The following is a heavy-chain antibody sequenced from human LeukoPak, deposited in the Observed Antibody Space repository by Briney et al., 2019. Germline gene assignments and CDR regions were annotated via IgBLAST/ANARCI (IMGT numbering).Heavy chain of an antibody. CDR2: IYYSGST. CDR1: GGSISSYY. CDR3: ARLDILTGYLY. V-gene: IGHV4-59*08. Sequence: SETLSLTCTVSGGSISSYYWSWIRQPPGKGLEWIGYIYYSGSTNYNPSLKSRVTISVDTSKNQFSLKLSSVTAADTAVYYCARLDILTGYLYWGQGTLVTVSS. D-gene: IGHD3-9*01. J-gene: IGHJ4*02.